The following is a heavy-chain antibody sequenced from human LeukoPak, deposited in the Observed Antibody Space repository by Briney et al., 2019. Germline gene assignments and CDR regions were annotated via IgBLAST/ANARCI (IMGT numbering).Heavy chain of an antibody. Sequence: GGSLRLSCAASGFTFSNYWMRWVRQAPGKGPEWVSRIRSDGSYITYADSVKGRFTISRDNAENTLYLQMNRLRVDDTAVYYCATGDSGWYNYWGQGNLVTVSA. J-gene: IGHJ4*02. CDR3: ATGDSGWYNY. V-gene: IGHV3-74*03. CDR2: IRSDGSYI. CDR1: GFTFSNYW. D-gene: IGHD6-19*01.